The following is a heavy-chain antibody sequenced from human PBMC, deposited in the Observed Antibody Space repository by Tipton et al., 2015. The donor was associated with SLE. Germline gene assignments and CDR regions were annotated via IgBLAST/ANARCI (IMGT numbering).Heavy chain of an antibody. CDR3: ARSLGYLDY. J-gene: IGHJ4*02. V-gene: IGHV4-59*08. CDR2: VYFSGTT. Sequence: TLSLTCSVSGASISSNYWSWIRQPPGKGLEWIGNVYFSGTTHYSPSLRSRVTISLDTSESQFSLKVNSVTAADTAMYYCARSLGYLDYLDQGTLVTVSS. D-gene: IGHD3-16*01. CDR1: GASISSNY.